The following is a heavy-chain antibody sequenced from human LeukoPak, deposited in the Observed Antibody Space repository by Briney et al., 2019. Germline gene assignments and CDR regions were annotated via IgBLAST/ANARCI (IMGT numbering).Heavy chain of an antibody. CDR2: IKQDGSEK. CDR3: AKDIGSHIVVVLPASRRGGFDY. CDR1: GFSVSGYW. J-gene: IGHJ4*02. D-gene: IGHD2-2*01. Sequence: PGGSLRLSCAVSGFSVSGYWMTWVRQAPGKGLEWVANIKQDGSEKNYVDSVKGRFTISRDNAENSLYLQMNSLRPEDTALYYCAKDIGSHIVVVLPASRRGGFDYWGQGTLVTVSS. V-gene: IGHV3-7*03.